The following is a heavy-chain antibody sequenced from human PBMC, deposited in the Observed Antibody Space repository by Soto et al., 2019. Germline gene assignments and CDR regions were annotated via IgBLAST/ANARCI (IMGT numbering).Heavy chain of an antibody. CDR2: ISYDGSNK. CDR3: ARDWLRSYAFDI. J-gene: IGHJ3*02. D-gene: IGHD5-12*01. V-gene: IGHV3-30-3*01. CDR1: GFTFSSYA. Sequence: QVQLVESGGGVVQPGRSLRLSCAASGFTFSSYAMHWVRQAPGKGLEWVAVISYDGSNKYYADSVKGRFTISRDNSKNTLYMQMNSLRAGDTAVYYCARDWLRSYAFDIWGQGTMVTVSS.